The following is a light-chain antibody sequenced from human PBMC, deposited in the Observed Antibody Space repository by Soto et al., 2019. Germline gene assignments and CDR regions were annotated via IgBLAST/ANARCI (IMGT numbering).Light chain of an antibody. V-gene: IGKV1-9*01. CDR2: GAS. Sequence: DIQLTQSPFFLSASVGDRVTITCRASQGIRSYLAWYQQRPGKAPELLIYGASTLRTGVASRFSGSGSGTEFTLTISSLQPEDFATYFCQQLNMFPPLCPFGPGTKVDIK. J-gene: IGKJ3*01. CDR3: QQLNMFPPLCP. CDR1: QGIRSY.